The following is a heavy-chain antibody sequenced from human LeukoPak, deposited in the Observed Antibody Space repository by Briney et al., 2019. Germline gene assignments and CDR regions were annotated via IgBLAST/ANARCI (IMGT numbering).Heavy chain of an antibody. J-gene: IGHJ4*02. CDR2: ITYDGNEK. V-gene: IGHV3-30*03. CDR1: GFSFSSYG. D-gene: IGHD6-6*01. CDR3: ARDPGVSSSSGGGFDY. Sequence: GGSLRPSCAASGFSFSSYGMQWVRQAPGKGLEWVAVITYDGNEKHYADSVKGRFTISRDNSKNTLFLQMNSLRAEDTAVYYCARDPGVSSSSGGGFDYWGQGTLVTVS.